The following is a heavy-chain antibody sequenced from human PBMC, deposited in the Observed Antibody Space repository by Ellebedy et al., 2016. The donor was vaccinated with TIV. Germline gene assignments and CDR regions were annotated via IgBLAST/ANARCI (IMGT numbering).Heavy chain of an antibody. D-gene: IGHD1-26*01. V-gene: IGHV3-33*01. J-gene: IGHJ3*01. CDR2: IGHDGSNK. Sequence: GESLKISCTASGITFSTHNLHWVRHAPGKGLEWVAVIGHDGSNKYYAASLEGRFTISRDNSKNKLYLQMNSLRPDDPAVYYCARVGWDLVAASDVWGHGTMVTVSS. CDR1: GITFSTHN. CDR3: ARVGWDLVAASDV.